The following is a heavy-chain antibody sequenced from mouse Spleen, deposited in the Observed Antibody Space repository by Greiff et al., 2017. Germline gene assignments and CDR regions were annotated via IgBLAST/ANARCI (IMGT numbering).Heavy chain of an antibody. J-gene: IGHJ2*01. CDR3: TLYGDYGGGY. Sequence: EVQVVESGAELVRPGASVKLSCTASGFNIKDDYMHWVKQRPEQGLEWIGWIDPENGDTEYASKFQGKATITADTSSNTAYLQLSSLTSEDTAVYYCTLYGDYGGGYWGQGTTLTVSS. CDR1: GFNIKDDY. V-gene: IGHV14-4*01. D-gene: IGHD2-13*01. CDR2: IDPENGDT.